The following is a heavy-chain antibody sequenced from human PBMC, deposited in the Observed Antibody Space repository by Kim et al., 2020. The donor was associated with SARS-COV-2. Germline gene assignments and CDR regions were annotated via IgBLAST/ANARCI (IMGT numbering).Heavy chain of an antibody. CDR1: GVSFSSRG. CDR2: ISASGTLT. Sequence: GGSLRLSCAASGVSFSSRGMTWVRQAPGRGPEWLSSISASGTLTYYADSVKGRFTISRDHSKNTLFLQMNSLTAEDTAVYYCAKIEVSGYWYFDLWGRGT. CDR3: AKIEVSGYWYFDL. J-gene: IGHJ2*01. D-gene: IGHD2-8*02. V-gene: IGHV3-23*01.